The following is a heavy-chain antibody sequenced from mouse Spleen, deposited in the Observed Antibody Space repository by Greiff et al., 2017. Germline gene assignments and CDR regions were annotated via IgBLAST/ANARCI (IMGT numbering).Heavy chain of an antibody. V-gene: IGHV1-77*01. CDR2: IYPGSGNT. D-gene: IGHD4-1*01. CDR3: ARWGTGTGAMDY. CDR1: GYTFTDYY. J-gene: IGHJ4*01. Sequence: QVQLQQSGAELARPGASVKLSCKASGYTFTDYYINWVKQRTGQGLEWIGEIYPGSGNTYYNEKFKGKATLTADKSSSTAYMQLSSLTSEDSAVYFCARWGTGTGAMDYWGQGTSVTVSS.